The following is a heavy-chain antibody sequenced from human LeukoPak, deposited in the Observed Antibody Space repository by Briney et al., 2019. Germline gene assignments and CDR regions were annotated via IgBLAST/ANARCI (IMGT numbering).Heavy chain of an antibody. J-gene: IGHJ4*02. CDR3: AREHHALDY. CDR2: ISYDGRNK. V-gene: IGHV3-30*04. D-gene: IGHD2-2*01. Sequence: GRALRLSCAASGFTFSSYAMHWGRHAPGKGLECVAVISYDGRNKYYADSLKGRFTISRDNSKNTLYLQMNSLRAEDTAVYYCAREHHALDYWGPGPLVTVSS. CDR1: GFTFSSYA.